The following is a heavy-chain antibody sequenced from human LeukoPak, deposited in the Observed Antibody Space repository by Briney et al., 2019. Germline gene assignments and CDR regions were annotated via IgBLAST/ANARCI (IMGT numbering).Heavy chain of an antibody. J-gene: IGHJ4*02. D-gene: IGHD6-19*01. Sequence: SETLSLTCTVSGGSISSYYWSWIRQPPGKGLEWIGYIYYSGSTNYNPSLKSRVTISVDTSKNQFSLKLRSVTAADTAVYYCAKGSSGIAVAGLIFDYWGQGTLVTVSS. CDR1: GGSISSYY. V-gene: IGHV4-59*08. CDR2: IYYSGST. CDR3: AKGSSGIAVAGLIFDY.